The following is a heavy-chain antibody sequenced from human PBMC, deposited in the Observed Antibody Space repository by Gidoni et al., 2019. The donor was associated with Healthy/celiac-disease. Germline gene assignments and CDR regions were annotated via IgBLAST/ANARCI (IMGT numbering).Heavy chain of an antibody. Sequence: QVQLQESGPGMVKPSQTLSLTCTVSGSSISSGGYYWSWSRQHPGKGLEWIGYIYYSGSTSYNPSLTCRVTLSVDTSKNQFSLKLSSVTAADTAAYYGARAMTVCYCLDYWGHGTLVTVSS. J-gene: IGHJ4*01. CDR3: ARAMTVCYCLDY. CDR2: IYYSGST. V-gene: IGHV4-31*03. D-gene: IGHD2-21*02. CDR1: GSSISSGGYY.